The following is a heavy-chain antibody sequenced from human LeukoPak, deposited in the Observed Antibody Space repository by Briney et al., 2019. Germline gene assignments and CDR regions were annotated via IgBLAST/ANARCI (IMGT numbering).Heavy chain of an antibody. CDR3: AITLGDYFDY. V-gene: IGHV3-21*01. CDR1: GFTFSSYS. J-gene: IGHJ4*02. Sequence: PGGSLRLSCAASGFTFSSYSMNWVRQAPGKGLEWVSSISSSSSYIYYADSVKGRFTISRDNAKNSLYRQMNSLRAEDTAVYYCAITLGDYFDYWGQGTLVTVSS. CDR2: ISSSSSYI.